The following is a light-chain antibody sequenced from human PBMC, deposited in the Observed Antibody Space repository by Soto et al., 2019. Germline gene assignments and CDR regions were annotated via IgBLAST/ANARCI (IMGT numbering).Light chain of an antibody. CDR2: DVS. J-gene: IGKJ1*01. CDR3: QHYSNYSPWP. Sequence: DIQMTQSPSTLSASVGDRVTITCRASQSISNWLAWYQQKPGKAPKHLIYDVSSLESGVPSRFCGSGFGTEFSLTIISLQPDDFATYYCQHYSNYSPWPFGQGTKVDIK. V-gene: IGKV1-5*01. CDR1: QSISNW.